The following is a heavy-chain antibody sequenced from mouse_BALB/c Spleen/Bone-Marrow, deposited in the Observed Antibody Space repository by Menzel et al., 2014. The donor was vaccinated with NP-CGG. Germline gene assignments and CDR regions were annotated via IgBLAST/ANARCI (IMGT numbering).Heavy chain of an antibody. V-gene: IGHV2-9*02. D-gene: IGHD1-1*01. CDR1: GFSLTSYG. Sequence: VKLQESGPGLVAPSQSLSITCTVSGFSLTSYGVHWVRQPPGKVLEWLGVIWAGGSTNYNSALMSRLSISKDNSKSQVFLKMNSLQTNDTAMYYCARGSYYEGAMDYWGQGTSVTVSS. CDR2: IWAGGST. CDR3: ARGSYYEGAMDY. J-gene: IGHJ4*01.